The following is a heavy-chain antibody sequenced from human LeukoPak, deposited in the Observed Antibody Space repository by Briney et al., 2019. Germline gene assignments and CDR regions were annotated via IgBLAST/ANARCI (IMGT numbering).Heavy chain of an antibody. CDR1: GGSIDSTNW. J-gene: IGHJ4*02. V-gene: IGHV4/OR15-8*01. CDR2: IHHDGRI. Sequence: SETLSLTCDVSGGSIDSTNWWNWVRQPPGKGLEWIGEIHHDGRINYNPSLKSRVTLSVDKSKNQFSLRLNSVTAADTAVYYCARSHDHLWGNYPDYWGQGTLVTVSS. D-gene: IGHD3-16*02. CDR3: ARSHDHLWGNYPDY.